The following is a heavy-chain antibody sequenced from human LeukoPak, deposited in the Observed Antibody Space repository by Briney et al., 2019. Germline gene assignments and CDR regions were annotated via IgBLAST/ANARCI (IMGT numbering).Heavy chain of an antibody. V-gene: IGHV2-5*02. J-gene: IGHJ4*02. D-gene: IGHD2-2*01. Sequence: SGPTLVKPTQTLTLTCTFSGFSLSTSGVGVGWIRQPPGKALEWLALIYWDDDKRYSPSLKSRLPITKDTSKNPVVLTKTNMDPVDTATYYWARVVPAAAYFGYWGQGTLVTVSS. CDR1: GFSLSTSGVG. CDR2: IYWDDDK. CDR3: ARVVPAAAYFGY.